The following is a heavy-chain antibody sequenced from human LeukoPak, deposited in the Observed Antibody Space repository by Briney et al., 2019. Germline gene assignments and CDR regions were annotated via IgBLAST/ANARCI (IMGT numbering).Heavy chain of an antibody. J-gene: IGHJ3*02. D-gene: IGHD3-22*01. V-gene: IGHV1-69*04. CDR1: GGTFSSYA. Sequence: SVKVSCKASGGTFSSYAISWVRQAPGQGLEWMGRIIPILGIANYAQKFQGRVTITADKSTSTAYMELSSLRSEDTAVYYCARGYYYDSSEAVEGGAFDIWGQGTMVTVSS. CDR2: IIPILGIA. CDR3: ARGYYYDSSEAVEGGAFDI.